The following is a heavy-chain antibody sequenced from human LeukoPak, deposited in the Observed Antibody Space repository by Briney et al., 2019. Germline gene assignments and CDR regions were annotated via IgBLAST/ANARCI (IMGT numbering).Heavy chain of an antibody. J-gene: IGHJ4*02. CDR3: ARLGGEVDIVVVPAALTL. V-gene: IGHV3-21*01. CDR1: GFTFGSYS. CDR2: ISSSSSYI. D-gene: IGHD2-2*03. Sequence: GGSLRLSCAASGFTFGSYSMNWVRQAPGKGLEWVSSISSSSSYIYYADSVKGRFTISRDNAKNSLYLQMNSLRAEDTAVYYCARLGGEVDIVVVPAALTLWGQGTLVTVSS.